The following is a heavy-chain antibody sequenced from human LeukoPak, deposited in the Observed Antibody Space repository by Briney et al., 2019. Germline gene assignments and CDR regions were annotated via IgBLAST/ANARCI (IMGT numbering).Heavy chain of an antibody. CDR2: ILSSSSCI. D-gene: IGHD1-14*01. J-gene: IGHJ6*03. CDR1: GFTFNSYS. Sequence: GGSLRLSCAASGFTFNSYSMNWVRQAPGKGLEWVSSILSSSSCIYYADSVKGRFTISRDNAENSLYLQMNSLRAEDTAVYYCARDKAGTTPYYYYSMDVWGKGTTVTVSS. CDR3: ARDKAGTTPYYYYSMDV. V-gene: IGHV3-21*01.